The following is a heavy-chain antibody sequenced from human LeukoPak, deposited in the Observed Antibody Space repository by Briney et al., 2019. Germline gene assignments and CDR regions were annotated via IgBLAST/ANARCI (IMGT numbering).Heavy chain of an antibody. Sequence: GGSLRLSCAASGFTFSSYWMSWVCQAPGKGLEWVANIKQDGSEKYYVDSVKGRFTISRDNAMNSLYLQMNSLRAEDTAVYYCARVRRAALDYFDYWGQGTLVTVSS. CDR1: GFTFSSYW. CDR2: IKQDGSEK. V-gene: IGHV3-7*04. D-gene: IGHD6-25*01. J-gene: IGHJ4*02. CDR3: ARVRRAALDYFDY.